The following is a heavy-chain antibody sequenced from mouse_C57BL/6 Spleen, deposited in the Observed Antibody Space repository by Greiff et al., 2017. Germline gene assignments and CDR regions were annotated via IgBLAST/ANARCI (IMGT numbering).Heavy chain of an antibody. CDR1: GFTFSSYG. Sequence: EVKVVESGGDLVKPGGSLKLSCAASGFTFSSYGMSWVRQTPDKRLEWVATISSGGSYTYYPDSVKGRFTISRDNAKNTLYLQMSSLKSEDTAMYYCAREGIYYDCDRYFDVWGTGTTVTVSS. CDR3: AREGIYYDCDRYFDV. V-gene: IGHV5-6*01. D-gene: IGHD2-4*01. CDR2: ISSGGSYT. J-gene: IGHJ1*03.